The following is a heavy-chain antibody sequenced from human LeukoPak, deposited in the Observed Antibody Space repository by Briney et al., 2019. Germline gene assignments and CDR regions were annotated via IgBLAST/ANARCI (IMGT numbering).Heavy chain of an antibody. CDR1: GFTFSSYG. V-gene: IGHV3-33*01. CDR2: IWYDGSNK. Sequence: PGRSLRLSCAASGFTFSSYGMHWVRQAPGKGLEWVAVIWYDGSNKYYADSVKGRFTISRDNSKNTLYLQMNSLRAEDTAVYYCATAAAPFDFWGQGTLVTVSS. D-gene: IGHD2-2*01. J-gene: IGHJ4*02. CDR3: ATAAAPFDF.